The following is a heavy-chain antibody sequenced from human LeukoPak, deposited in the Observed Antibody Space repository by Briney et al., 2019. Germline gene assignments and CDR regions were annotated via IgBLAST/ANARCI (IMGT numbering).Heavy chain of an antibody. J-gene: IGHJ6*02. Sequence: SETLSLTCTVSGGSISSYYWSWIRQPPGKGLEWIGYIYYSGSTNYNPSLKSRVTIPVDTSKNQFSLKLSSVTAADTAVYYCARDARSTSVGYYYYYGMDVWGQGTTVTVSS. CDR3: ARDARSTSVGYYYYYGMDV. D-gene: IGHD2-2*01. CDR1: GGSISSYY. CDR2: IYYSGST. V-gene: IGHV4-59*01.